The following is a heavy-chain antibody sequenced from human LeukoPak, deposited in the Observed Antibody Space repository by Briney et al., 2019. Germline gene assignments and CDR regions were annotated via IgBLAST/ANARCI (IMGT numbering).Heavy chain of an antibody. CDR1: GGSISSGGYY. Sequence: SETLSLTCTVSGGSISSGGYYWSWIRQPPGKGLEWIGYIYHSGSTYYNPSLKSRVTISVDRSKNQFSLKLSSVTAADTAVYYCARVGGMVYAIDYWGQGTLVTVSS. D-gene: IGHD2-8*01. CDR3: ARVGGMVYAIDY. V-gene: IGHV4-30-2*01. J-gene: IGHJ4*02. CDR2: IYHSGST.